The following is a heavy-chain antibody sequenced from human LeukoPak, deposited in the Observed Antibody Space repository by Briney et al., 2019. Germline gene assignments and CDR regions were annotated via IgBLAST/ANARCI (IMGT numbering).Heavy chain of an antibody. CDR3: TKGDYHAY. CDR2: IRSNTYGGTA. CDR1: GFTFGDYA. V-gene: IGHV3-49*03. Sequence: GGSLRLSCTASGFTFGDYAMSWFRQAPGKGLEWVGFIRSNTYGGTAEYAASVKGRFTTSRDDSKSIAYLQMNSLKTEDTAVYYCTKGDYHAYWGQGTLATVSP. J-gene: IGHJ4*02.